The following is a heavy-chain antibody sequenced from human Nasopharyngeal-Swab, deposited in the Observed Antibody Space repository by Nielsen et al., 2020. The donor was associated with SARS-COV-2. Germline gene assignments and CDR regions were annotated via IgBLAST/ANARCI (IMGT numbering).Heavy chain of an antibody. CDR1: GCTFSSYA. D-gene: IGHD2-21*02. CDR2: IISILGIA. CDR3: ASDWVVVTAPDWFDS. Sequence: SAQGSCNASGCTFSSYAISWVRQAPRQGLEWMGSIISILGIANYAQKFQGRVMNSADKSTSAAYMELSSLRSEDTAVYYCASDWVVVTAPDWFDSWGQGTLVTVSS. V-gene: IGHV1-69*04. J-gene: IGHJ5*01.